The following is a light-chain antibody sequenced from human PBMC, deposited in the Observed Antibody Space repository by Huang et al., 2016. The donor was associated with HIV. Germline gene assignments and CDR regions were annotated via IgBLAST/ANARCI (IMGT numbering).Light chain of an antibody. Sequence: IVMTQFPATLSVSPGERVTVSCRANRSVSSNLVWYQQRPGQAPRLLIYGSSTRAPGIPALFSGSGSGTDFSLTISSLQSEDFALYYCQQYNNWLLSFGGGTRVDI. CDR2: GSS. J-gene: IGKJ4*01. CDR3: QQYNNWLLS. V-gene: IGKV3-15*01. CDR1: RSVSSN.